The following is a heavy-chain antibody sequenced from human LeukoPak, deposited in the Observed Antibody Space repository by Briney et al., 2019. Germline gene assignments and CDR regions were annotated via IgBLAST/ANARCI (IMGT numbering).Heavy chain of an antibody. CDR2: IYYSGST. D-gene: IGHD3-9*01. J-gene: IGHJ4*02. Sequence: SETLSLTCTVSGGSISSGDYYWSWIRQPPGKGLEWLGYIYYSGSTYYNPSLKSRVTISVDTSKNQFSLKLSSVTAADTAVYYCAREDYDILTGYPTIWGQGTLVTVSS. CDR1: GGSISSGDYY. CDR3: AREDYDILTGYPTI. V-gene: IGHV4-30-4*01.